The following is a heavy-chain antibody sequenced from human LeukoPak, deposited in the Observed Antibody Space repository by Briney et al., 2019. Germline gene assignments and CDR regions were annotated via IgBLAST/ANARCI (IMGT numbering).Heavy chain of an antibody. CDR3: AIVEAGCSSFCFYDY. Sequence: SVNVSCKASGGTFSSYTISWMRQAPGQRLEWIGRIIPILGIANYAQKFQGKVTITADKSTSTAYMELSSLRSEDTAVYYCAIVEAGCSSFCFYDYWGQGTLVSGSS. CDR1: GGTFSSYT. V-gene: IGHV1-69*02. J-gene: IGHJ4*02. D-gene: IGHD2-2*01. CDR2: IIPILGIA.